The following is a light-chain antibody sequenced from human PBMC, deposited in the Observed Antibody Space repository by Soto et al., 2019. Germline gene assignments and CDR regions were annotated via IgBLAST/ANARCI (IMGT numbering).Light chain of an antibody. Sequence: EIVLTQSPATLSLSPGERATLSCRASQSVRSNLAWYQQKPGQAPRLLIYDASNRATGIPARFSGSGSGTDFTLAISSLEPEDFAVYYCEHRSNWPWTFGQGTKV. CDR2: DAS. CDR3: EHRSNWPWT. J-gene: IGKJ1*01. V-gene: IGKV3-11*01. CDR1: QSVRSN.